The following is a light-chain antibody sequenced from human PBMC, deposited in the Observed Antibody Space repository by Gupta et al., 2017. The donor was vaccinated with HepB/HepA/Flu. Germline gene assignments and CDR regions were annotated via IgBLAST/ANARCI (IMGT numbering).Light chain of an antibody. CDR2: DAS. CDR3: QKYDNFLRSH. CDR1: QDILNF. Sequence: DIQMPQSPSSLSASVGDRVTITCQASQDILNFMNWYQQKPGQAPKLLVYDASKLETGVPSRFSGSGSGTVFNFTISSLHSEDIATYYCQKYDNFLRSHFGGWTKVDIK. V-gene: IGKV1-33*01. J-gene: IGKJ4*01.